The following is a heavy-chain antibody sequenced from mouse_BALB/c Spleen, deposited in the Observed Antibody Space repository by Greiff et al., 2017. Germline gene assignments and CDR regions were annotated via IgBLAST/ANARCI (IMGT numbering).Heavy chain of an antibody. J-gene: IGHJ3*01. CDR2: IRNKANGYTT. CDR3: ARTGSTFAY. V-gene: IGHV7-3*02. CDR1: GFTFTDYY. Sequence: DVMLVESGGGLVQPGGSLRLSCATSGFTFTDYYMSWVRQPPGKALEWLGFIRNKANGYTTEYSASVKGRFTISRDNSQSILYLQMNTLRAEDSATYYCARTGSTFAYWGQGTLVTVSA. D-gene: IGHD1-1*01.